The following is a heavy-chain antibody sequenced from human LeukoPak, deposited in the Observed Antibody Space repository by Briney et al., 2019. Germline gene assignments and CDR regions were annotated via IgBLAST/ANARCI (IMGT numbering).Heavy chain of an antibody. D-gene: IGHD2-8*01. CDR1: GGSISNTNW. Sequence: SETLSLTCGVSGGSISNTNWWSWVRQPPGQGLEWIGEISLSGLTNYNPSLKSRVTVSLDKSKNHLSLNLTSVIAADTALYYCSRENGAFSTFGYWGQGTLVTVPS. J-gene: IGHJ4*02. CDR3: SRENGAFSTFGY. V-gene: IGHV4-4*02. CDR2: ISLSGLT.